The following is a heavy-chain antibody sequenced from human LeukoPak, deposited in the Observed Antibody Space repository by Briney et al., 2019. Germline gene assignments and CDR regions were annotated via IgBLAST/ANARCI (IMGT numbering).Heavy chain of an antibody. CDR1: GFTFSLYW. V-gene: IGHV3-7*05. CDR3: AKSSAAGICFDY. D-gene: IGHD6-13*01. CDR2: IKQDGSEK. J-gene: IGHJ4*02. Sequence: GGSLRLSCAASGFTFSLYWMSWVRQAPGKGLEWVANIKQDGSEKYYVDSVKGRFTISRDNAKNSLYLQMNSLRAEDTAIYYCAKSSAAGICFDYWGQGTLVTVSS.